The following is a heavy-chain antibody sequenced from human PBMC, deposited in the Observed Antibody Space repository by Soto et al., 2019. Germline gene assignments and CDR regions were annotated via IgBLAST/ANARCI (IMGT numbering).Heavy chain of an antibody. D-gene: IGHD3-22*01. CDR3: ARERGVMGSGYPVEDYYYYGMDV. J-gene: IGHJ6*02. CDR2: IIPYNGTA. CDR1: GYTFTSYG. Sequence: ASVKVSCKASGYTFTSYGISWVRQAPGQGLEWMGGIIPYNGTANYAQKFQGRVTITTDTSTSTAYMELSSLRSEDTAVYYCARERGVMGSGYPVEDYYYYGMDVWGQGTTVTVSS. V-gene: IGHV1-18*01.